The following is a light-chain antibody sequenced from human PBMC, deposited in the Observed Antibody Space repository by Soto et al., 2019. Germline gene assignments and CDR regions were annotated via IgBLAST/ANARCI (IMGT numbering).Light chain of an antibody. J-gene: IGKJ1*01. CDR2: KAS. V-gene: IGKV1-5*03. CDR3: QQYNSYSPT. Sequence: DIQMTQSPSTLSASLGDRVTITCRASQSISVWLAWYQQQAGTAPNLLIYKASRLESGVPSRFSGSGSETEFTLTISGLQPGDSATYYCQQYNSYSPTFGQGTKVDIK. CDR1: QSISVW.